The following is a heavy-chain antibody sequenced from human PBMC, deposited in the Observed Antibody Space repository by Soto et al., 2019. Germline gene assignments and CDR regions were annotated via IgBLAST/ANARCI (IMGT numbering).Heavy chain of an antibody. J-gene: IGHJ5*02. Sequence: GESLKISCKGSGYSFTSYWISWVRQMPGKGLEWMGRIDPSDSYTNYSPSFQGHVTISADKSISTAYLQWSSLKASDTAMYYCAIDHTSSSWYVSGNWFDPWGQGTLVTVSS. CDR1: GYSFTSYW. CDR3: AIDHTSSSWYVSGNWFDP. CDR2: IDPSDSYT. D-gene: IGHD6-13*01. V-gene: IGHV5-10-1*01.